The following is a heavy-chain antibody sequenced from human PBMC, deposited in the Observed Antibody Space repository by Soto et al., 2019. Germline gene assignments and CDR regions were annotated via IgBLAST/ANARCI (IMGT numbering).Heavy chain of an antibody. CDR3: ARGEERVAMPSGY. CDR2: IILPFGTP. J-gene: IGHJ4*02. CDR1: GGTFSNHA. D-gene: IGHD2-2*01. V-gene: IGHV1-69*13. Sequence: SVKVSCKASGGTFSNHAINWVRQAPGQGPEWMGVIILPFGTPNYAQRFQGRVTITADESMTTAYMGLNGLRSEDTAVYYCARGEERVAMPSGYWGQGTLVTVSS.